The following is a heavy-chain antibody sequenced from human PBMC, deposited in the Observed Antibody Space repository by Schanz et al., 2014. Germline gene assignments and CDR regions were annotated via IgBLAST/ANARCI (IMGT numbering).Heavy chain of an antibody. Sequence: EVQLVQSGGGLVQPGGSLRLSCAASGFTFSSHWMHWVRQDPGKGLVWVARINSVGSNTDYADSVTGRFTISRDNAKNTLYLQMNTLRAEDTAVYYCAKGRFGELSAVDIWGQGTMVTVSS. CDR2: INSVGSNT. CDR3: AKGRFGELSAVDI. V-gene: IGHV3-74*01. D-gene: IGHD3-10*01. J-gene: IGHJ3*02. CDR1: GFTFSSHW.